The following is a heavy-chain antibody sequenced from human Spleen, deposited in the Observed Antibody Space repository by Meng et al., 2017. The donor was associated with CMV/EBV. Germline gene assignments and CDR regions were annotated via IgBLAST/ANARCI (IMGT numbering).Heavy chain of an antibody. CDR3: ARGLYFS. CDR1: GASVSSGNYY. D-gene: IGHD2-2*02. Sequence: LALTCRVPGASVSSGNYYWNWVRQSPGNGLELIGYIFSSGSTTYNPSLRSRVSISLDKSQSQFSLRLTSVTPADTAVYFCARGLYFSWGQGTLVTVSS. CDR2: IFSSGST. V-gene: IGHV4-61*01. J-gene: IGHJ5*02.